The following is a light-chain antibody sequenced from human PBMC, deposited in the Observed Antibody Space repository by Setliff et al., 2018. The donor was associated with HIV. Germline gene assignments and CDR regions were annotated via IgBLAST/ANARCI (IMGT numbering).Light chain of an antibody. CDR3: CSYAGSYRG. CDR1: SSDVGGYNY. Sequence: QSALTQPRSVSGSPGQSVTISCTGTSSDVGGYNYVSWYQQFPGKAPKLMIYDVSKRPSGVPDRFSGSKSGNTASLTISGLQAEDEADYYCCSYAGSYRGFGTGTKVTV. V-gene: IGLV2-11*01. J-gene: IGLJ1*01. CDR2: DVS.